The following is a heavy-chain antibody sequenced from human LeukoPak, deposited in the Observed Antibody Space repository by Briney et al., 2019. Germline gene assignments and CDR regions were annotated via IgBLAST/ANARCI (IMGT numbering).Heavy chain of an antibody. J-gene: IGHJ4*02. D-gene: IGHD2-15*01. Sequence: SETLSLTCTVSGGSISSSSYYWGWIRQPPGRGLEWIGSIYYSGSTYYNPSLKSRVTISVDTSKNQFSLKLSSVTAADTAVYYCAREERNPKDIVVVVAAAQTKGDYWGQGTLVTVSS. CDR2: IYYSGST. V-gene: IGHV4-39*07. CDR1: GGSISSSSYY. CDR3: AREERNPKDIVVVVAAAQTKGDY.